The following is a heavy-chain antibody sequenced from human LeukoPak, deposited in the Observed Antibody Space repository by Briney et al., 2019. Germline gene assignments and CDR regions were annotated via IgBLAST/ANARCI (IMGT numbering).Heavy chain of an antibody. V-gene: IGHV3-21*01. CDR1: GFTFSSYS. CDR2: ISSSSSYI. CDR3: ARDGVEFYNWFDP. D-gene: IGHD2-21*01. J-gene: IGHJ5*02. Sequence: GGSLRLSCAASGFTFSSYSMNWVRQAPGKGLEWVSSISSSSSYIYYADSVTGRFTISRDNAKNTLYLQMNSLRAEDTAEYYCARDGVEFYNWFDPWGQGTLVTVSS.